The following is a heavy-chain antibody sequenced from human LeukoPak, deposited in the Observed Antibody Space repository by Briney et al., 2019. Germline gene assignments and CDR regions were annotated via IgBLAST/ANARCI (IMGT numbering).Heavy chain of an antibody. D-gene: IGHD6-19*01. CDR2: ISAGNGNT. V-gene: IGHV1-3*01. CDR1: GYTFTSYA. J-gene: IGHJ4*02. Sequence: ASVKVSCKASGYTFTSYAIHWVRQAPGQRLEWMGWISAGNGNTKYSQNFQGRVTFISNTSATTAFMELSSLRSEDAAVYYCATLERVAVAGTSTYCFDYWGQGTLVTVSS. CDR3: ATLERVAVAGTSTYCFDY.